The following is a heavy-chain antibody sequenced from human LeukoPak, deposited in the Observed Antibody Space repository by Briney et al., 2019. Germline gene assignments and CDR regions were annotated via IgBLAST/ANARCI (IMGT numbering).Heavy chain of an antibody. D-gene: IGHD5-24*01. CDR1: GFTFDDYT. CDR2: ISWDGGST. CDR3: AKDGKMATISWTNFDY. V-gene: IGHV3-43*01. J-gene: IGHJ4*02. Sequence: GGSLRLSCAASGFTFDDYTMHWVRQAPGKGLEWVSLISWDGGSTYYADSVKGRFTISRDNSKNSLYLQMNSLRTEDTALYYCAKDGKMATISWTNFDYWGQGTLVTVSS.